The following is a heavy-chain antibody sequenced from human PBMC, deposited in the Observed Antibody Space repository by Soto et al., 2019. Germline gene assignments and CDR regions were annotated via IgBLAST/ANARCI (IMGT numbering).Heavy chain of an antibody. CDR1: GGSISSYY. D-gene: IGHD6-19*01. V-gene: IGHV4-59*01. CDR3: ARVEQWLDQNYFDY. Sequence: PSETLSLTCTVSGGSISSYYWSWIRQPPGKGLEWIGYIYYSGSTNYNPSLKSRVTISVDTSKNQFSLKLSSVTAADTAVYYCARVEQWLDQNYFDYWGQGTLVTVSS. J-gene: IGHJ4*02. CDR2: IYYSGST.